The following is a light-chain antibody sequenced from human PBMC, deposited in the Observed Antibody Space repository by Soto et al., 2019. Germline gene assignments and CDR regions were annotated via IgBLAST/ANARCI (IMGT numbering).Light chain of an antibody. CDR1: HLISSW. Sequence: DIKMTQSPSTMAASLEDSVTVTCRASHLISSWLAWYQQKPGKAPKLLIYKASRLERGVPSRFSGSESGTEFTLTMTSQQADDFSTYYCQQYDKDWTVGQGTKVDIK. V-gene: IGKV1-5*03. J-gene: IGKJ1*01. CDR2: KAS. CDR3: QQYDKDWT.